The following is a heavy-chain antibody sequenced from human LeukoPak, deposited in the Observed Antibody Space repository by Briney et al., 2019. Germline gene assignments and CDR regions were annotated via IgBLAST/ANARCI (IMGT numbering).Heavy chain of an antibody. CDR3: AKDRDFWSGYPKDAFDI. V-gene: IGHV3-74*01. J-gene: IGHJ3*02. Sequence: GGSLRLSCAASGFTFSIYWMHWVRQAPWNGLVWVSRVNSDGSTTTYADSVKGRFTISRDNSKNTLYLQMNSLRAEDTAVYYCAKDRDFWSGYPKDAFDIWGQGTMVTVSS. D-gene: IGHD3-3*01. CDR2: VNSDGSTT. CDR1: GFTFSIYW.